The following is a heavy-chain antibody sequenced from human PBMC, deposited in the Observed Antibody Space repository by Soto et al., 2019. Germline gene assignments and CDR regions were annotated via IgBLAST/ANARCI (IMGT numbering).Heavy chain of an antibody. CDR2: INPNSGYT. J-gene: IGHJ3*01. D-gene: IGHD3-10*01. CDR3: ARDIYYGSGYGFDV. V-gene: IGHV1-2*02. Sequence: ASVKVFCKASGYTFTGYYMHWVRQAPGQGLEWMGWINPNSGYTQYSQIFQGRITITKDTSASTAYMELSSLRSDDTAFYYCARDIYYGSGYGFDVWGQGTMVTVSS. CDR1: GYTFTGYY.